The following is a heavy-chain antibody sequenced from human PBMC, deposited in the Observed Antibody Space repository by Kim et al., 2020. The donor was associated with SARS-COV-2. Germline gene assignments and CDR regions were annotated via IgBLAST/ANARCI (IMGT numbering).Heavy chain of an antibody. CDR2: IYYSGST. Sequence: SETLSLTCTVSGGSISSSSYYWGWIRQPPGKGLEWIGSIYYSGSTYYNPSLKSRVTISVDTSKNQFSLKLSSVTAADTAVYYCVRPRYCSSTSCFAFDMDVWGQGTTVTVSS. V-gene: IGHV4-39*01. CDR3: VRPRYCSSTSCFAFDMDV. CDR1: GGSISSSSYY. D-gene: IGHD2-2*01. J-gene: IGHJ6*02.